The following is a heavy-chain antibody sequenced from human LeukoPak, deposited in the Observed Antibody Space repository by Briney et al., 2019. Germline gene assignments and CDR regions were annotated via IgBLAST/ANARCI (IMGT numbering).Heavy chain of an antibody. CDR1: GFTLSNYW. CDR2: IKQDGSEK. J-gene: IGHJ4*02. CDR3: ARDPRIAARPSYFDY. Sequence: GGSLRLSCVASGFTLSNYWMSWVRQAPGKGLEWVANIKQDGSEKYYVDSVKGRFTISRDNAKNSLYLQMNSLRAEDTAVYYCARDPRIAARPSYFDYWGQGTLVTVSS. V-gene: IGHV3-7*01. D-gene: IGHD6-6*01.